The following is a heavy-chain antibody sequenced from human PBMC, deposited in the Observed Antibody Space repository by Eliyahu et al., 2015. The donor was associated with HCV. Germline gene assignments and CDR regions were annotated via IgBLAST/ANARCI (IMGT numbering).Heavy chain of an antibody. D-gene: IGHD5-12*01. CDR1: TFSSYA. J-gene: IGHJ6*02. CDR3: ARAWLRAHYGMDV. CDR2: IIPIFGTA. V-gene: IGHV1-69*01. Sequence: TFSSYAISWVRQAPGQGLEWMGGIIPIFGTANYAQKFQGRVTITADESTSTAYMELSSLRSEDTAVYYCARAWLRAHYGMDVWGQGTTVTVSS.